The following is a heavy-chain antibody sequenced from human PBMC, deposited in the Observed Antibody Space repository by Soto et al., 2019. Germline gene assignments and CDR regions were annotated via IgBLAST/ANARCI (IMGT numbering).Heavy chain of an antibody. D-gene: IGHD2-8*01. J-gene: IGHJ3*02. CDR1: GFTFSSYG. V-gene: IGHV3-33*01. Sequence: GGSLRLSCAAAGFTFSSYGMHWVLQAPCKGLEWVAVIWYDGSNKYYADSVKGRFTISRDNSKNTLYLQMNSLRAEDTAVYYCARGLRGYCTNGVCYAVNAFDIWGQGTMVTVSS. CDR2: IWYDGSNK. CDR3: ARGLRGYCTNGVCYAVNAFDI.